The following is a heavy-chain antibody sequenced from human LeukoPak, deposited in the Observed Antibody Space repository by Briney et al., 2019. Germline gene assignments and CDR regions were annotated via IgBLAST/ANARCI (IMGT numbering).Heavy chain of an antibody. CDR2: SSSGSTFI. CDR3: ARDVTVTIGSFYYMHV. V-gene: IGHV3-21*01. CDR1: GFTFSSYA. J-gene: IGHJ6*03. Sequence: PGGSLTLSCAASGFTFSSYAMSWVRQTPGTGLEWVSSSSSGSTFISYADSVRGRFTVSRDDAKNSLYLEMNSLRAEDTGVYYCARDVTVTIGSFYYMHVWGTGTTVTVSS. D-gene: IGHD4-17*01.